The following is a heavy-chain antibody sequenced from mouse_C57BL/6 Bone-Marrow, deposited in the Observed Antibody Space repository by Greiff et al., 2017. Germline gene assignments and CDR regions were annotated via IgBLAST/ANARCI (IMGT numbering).Heavy chain of an antibody. CDR2: IYPGSGST. J-gene: IGHJ3*01. CDR3: ARYDYDEGAWFAY. D-gene: IGHD2-4*01. CDR1: GYTFTSYW. Sequence: QVQLQQPGAELVKPGASVKMSCKASGYTFTSYWITWVKQRPGQGLEWIGDIYPGSGSTNYNEKFKSKATLTVDTSSSTAYMQLSSLTSEDSAVYYCARYDYDEGAWFAYWGQGTPVTVSA. V-gene: IGHV1-55*01.